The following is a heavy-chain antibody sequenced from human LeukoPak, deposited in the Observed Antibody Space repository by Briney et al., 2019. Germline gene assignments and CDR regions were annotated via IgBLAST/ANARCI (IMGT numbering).Heavy chain of an antibody. D-gene: IGHD6-6*01. Sequence: GGSLRLSCAASGFTCSSYWMHWVRQAPGKGLVWVSHIDIDGSGTTYADSVKGRFTISRDNAKNTLYLQMNSLRAEDTAVYYCARGGVYSSSAPDYWGQGTLVTVSS. CDR2: IDIDGSGT. CDR3: ARGGVYSSSAPDY. J-gene: IGHJ4*02. CDR1: GFTCSSYW. V-gene: IGHV3-74*01.